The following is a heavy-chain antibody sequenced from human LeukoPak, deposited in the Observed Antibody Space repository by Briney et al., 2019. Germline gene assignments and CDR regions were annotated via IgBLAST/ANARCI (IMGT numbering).Heavy chain of an antibody. CDR2: IIPIFGTA. CDR1: GYTFTSYG. CDR3: ARVSPMDV. J-gene: IGHJ6*02. V-gene: IGHV1-69*13. Sequence: SVKVSCKASGYTFTSYGISWVRQAPGQGLEWMGGIIPIFGTANYAQKLQGRVTITADESTSTAYMELSSLRSEDTAVYYCARVSPMDVWGQGTTVTVSS.